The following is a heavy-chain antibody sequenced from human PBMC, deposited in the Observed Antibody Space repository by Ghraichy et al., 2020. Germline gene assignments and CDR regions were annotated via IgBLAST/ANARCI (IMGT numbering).Heavy chain of an antibody. CDR1: GFTFSRYE. V-gene: IGHV3-48*03. D-gene: IGHD7-27*01. Sequence: GGSLRLSCTASGFTFSRYEMNWVRQAPGKGLEWVSYISASGGTKYADSVKGRFTISRDNAKNSLYPQMISLRAEDTAIYYCARDPDPGDPGFWGQGTLITVFS. CDR3: ARDPDPGDPGF. CDR2: ISASGGT. J-gene: IGHJ4*02.